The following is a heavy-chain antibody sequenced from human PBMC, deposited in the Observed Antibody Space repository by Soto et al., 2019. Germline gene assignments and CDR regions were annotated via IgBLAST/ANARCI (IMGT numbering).Heavy chain of an antibody. CDR1: GLTVSTNY. J-gene: IGHJ6*02. V-gene: IGHV3-66*01. CDR3: ARDYDTSRGDWAYYGIDV. CDR2: IYYGGTT. Sequence: EVQLVESGGGLVQPGGSLRISCAASGLTVSTNYMSWVRQAPGKGLEWVSIIYYGGTTYYADSVKGRFTISRDDSKNTLYLQMHSLRAEDTAVYYCARDYDTSRGDWAYYGIDVWGQGTTVTVSS. D-gene: IGHD3-9*01.